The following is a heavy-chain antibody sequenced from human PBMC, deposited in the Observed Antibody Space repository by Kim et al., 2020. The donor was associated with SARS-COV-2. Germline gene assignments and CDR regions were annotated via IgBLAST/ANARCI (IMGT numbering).Heavy chain of an antibody. CDR1: GYTLTELS. Sequence: ASVKVSCKVSGYTLTELSMHWVRQAPGKGLEWMGGFDPEDGETIYAQKFQGRVTMTEDTSTDTAYMELSSLRSEDTAVYYCATDHGQLVPHRTNYYGMDVWGQGTTVTVSS. V-gene: IGHV1-24*01. CDR3: ATDHGQLVPHRTNYYGMDV. D-gene: IGHD6-13*01. CDR2: FDPEDGET. J-gene: IGHJ6*02.